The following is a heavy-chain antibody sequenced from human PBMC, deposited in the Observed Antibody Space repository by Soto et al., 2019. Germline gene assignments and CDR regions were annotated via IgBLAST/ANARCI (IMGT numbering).Heavy chain of an antibody. Sequence: VQLQESGPGLVKPSETLSLTCTVSGGSVNSYYWSWIRQPPGKGLEWIGYMYYRGTTKYNPSLQSGVTISVDTSKNQFSLKWSSVTAADTAVYYCATTGGYSFGDMGVDPWGQGTLVTVSS. J-gene: IGHJ5*02. CDR2: MYYRGTT. V-gene: IGHV4-59*02. CDR3: ATTGGYSFGDMGVDP. D-gene: IGHD5-18*01. CDR1: GGSVNSYY.